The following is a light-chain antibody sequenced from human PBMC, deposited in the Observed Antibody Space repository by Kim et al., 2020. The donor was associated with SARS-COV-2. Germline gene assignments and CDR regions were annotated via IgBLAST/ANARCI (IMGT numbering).Light chain of an antibody. CDR2: GAS. Sequence: PGERVTLSCRASQSVSSSYLTWYQLKPGQAPRLLIYGASTRATGIPARFSGSGSGTDFTLTISSLQPEDFAVYYCQQDYNLRTFGQGTKVDI. V-gene: IGKV3D-7*01. CDR3: QQDYNLRT. CDR1: QSVSSSY. J-gene: IGKJ1*01.